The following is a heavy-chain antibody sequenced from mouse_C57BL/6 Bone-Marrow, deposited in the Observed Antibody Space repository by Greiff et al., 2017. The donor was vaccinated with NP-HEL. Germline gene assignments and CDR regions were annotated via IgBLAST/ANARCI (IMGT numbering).Heavy chain of an antibody. V-gene: IGHV14-4*01. CDR3: TTKNYYSSLGYIDV. CDR2: IDPENGDT. J-gene: IGHJ1*03. Sequence: VQLQQSGAELVRPGASVKLSCTASGFNIKDDYMHWVKQRPEQGLEWIGWIDPENGDTEYASKFQGKATITADTSSNTAYLQLSSLTSEDTAVYYCTTKNYYSSLGYIDVWGTGTTVTVSS. D-gene: IGHD2-12*01. CDR1: GFNIKDDY.